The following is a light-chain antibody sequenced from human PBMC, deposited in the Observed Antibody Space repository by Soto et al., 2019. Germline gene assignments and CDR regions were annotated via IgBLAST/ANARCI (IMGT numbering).Light chain of an antibody. CDR1: QGISSY. Sequence: IQLTQSPSSLSASVGDRVTITCRASQGISSYLAWYQQKPGKAPTLLIYAASTLQSGVPSRFSGSGSGTDFTLTISILQPEDFATYYCQQLNSYPTFGPGTKVDIK. CDR2: AAS. CDR3: QQLNSYPT. V-gene: IGKV1-9*01. J-gene: IGKJ3*01.